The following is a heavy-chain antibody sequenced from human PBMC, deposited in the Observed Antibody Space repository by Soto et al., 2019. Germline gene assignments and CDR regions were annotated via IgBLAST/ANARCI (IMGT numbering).Heavy chain of an antibody. Sequence: GASVKVSCKASGYTFTSYGISWVRQAPGQGLEWMGWISAYNGNTNYAQKLQGRVTMTTDTSTSTAYMELRSLRSDDTAVYYCARVGDTAMVRGWFDPWGQGTLVTVSS. CDR1: GYTFTSYG. D-gene: IGHD5-18*01. CDR2: ISAYNGNT. J-gene: IGHJ5*02. V-gene: IGHV1-18*01. CDR3: ARVGDTAMVRGWFDP.